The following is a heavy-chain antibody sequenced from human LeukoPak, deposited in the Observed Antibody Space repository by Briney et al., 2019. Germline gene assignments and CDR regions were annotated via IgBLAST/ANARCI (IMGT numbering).Heavy chain of an antibody. J-gene: IGHJ4*02. CDR2: INHSGSA. Sequence: SETLSLTCAVSGGSFSGYYWTWIRQPPGKGLEWIGEINHSGSANYNPSLKSRVTISVDTSKNQFSLKLSSVTAADTAVYYCARVIGITIFGVVMGTRFDYWGQGTLVTVSS. D-gene: IGHD3-3*01. V-gene: IGHV4-34*01. CDR3: ARVIGITIFGVVMGTRFDY. CDR1: GGSFSGYY.